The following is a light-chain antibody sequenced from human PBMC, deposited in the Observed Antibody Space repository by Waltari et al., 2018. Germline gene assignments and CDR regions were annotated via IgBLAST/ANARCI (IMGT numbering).Light chain of an antibody. CDR1: QSISSY. V-gene: IGKV1-39*01. CDR3: QQSYSTPLFT. J-gene: IGKJ3*01. CDR2: AAS. Sequence: DIQMTQSPSSLSASVGERVTINCRASQSISSYLNWDQQKPGKAPKLLIYAASSLQSGVPSMFSGSGSGTDFTLTISSLQPEDFATYYCQQSYSTPLFTFGPGTKVDIK.